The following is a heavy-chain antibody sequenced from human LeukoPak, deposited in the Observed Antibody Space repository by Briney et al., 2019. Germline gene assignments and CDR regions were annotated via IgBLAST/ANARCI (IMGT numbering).Heavy chain of an antibody. CDR1: GFTFSSYG. J-gene: IGHJ6*03. CDR2: IRYVGSTK. Sequence: GGSLRLSCAASGFTFSSYGMHWVRQAPGKGLEWVAFIRYVGSTKYYAHSVKGRFTISRGNSTNTMYLQMNSLRAEYTAVYYCAKDQYSSSWYTVYYYIDVWGKGTTVTVSS. V-gene: IGHV3-30*02. CDR3: AKDQYSSSWYTVYYYIDV. D-gene: IGHD6-13*01.